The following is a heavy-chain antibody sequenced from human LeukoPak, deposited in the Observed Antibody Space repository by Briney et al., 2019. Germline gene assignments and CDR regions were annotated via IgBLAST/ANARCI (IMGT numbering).Heavy chain of an antibody. CDR3: AKGAGYCSGGSCYSRVSDAFDI. CDR2: ISYDGSNK. Sequence: GGSLRLSCAASGFTFSSYAMRWVRQAPGKGLEWVAVISYDGSNKYYADSVKGRFTISRDNSKNTLYLQMNSLRAEDTAVYYCAKGAGYCSGGSCYSRVSDAFDIWGQGTMVTVSS. J-gene: IGHJ3*02. CDR1: GFTFSSYA. D-gene: IGHD2-15*01. V-gene: IGHV3-30-3*01.